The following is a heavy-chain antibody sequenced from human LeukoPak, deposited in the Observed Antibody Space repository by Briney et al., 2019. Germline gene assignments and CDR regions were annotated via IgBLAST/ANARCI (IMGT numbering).Heavy chain of an antibody. CDR2: ITGRGGST. CDR3: AKDSSPYDYGDYFWYFDL. CDR1: GFTLSSYA. V-gene: IGHV3-23*01. D-gene: IGHD4-17*01. J-gene: IGHJ2*01. Sequence: GRSLSLSCAASGFTLSSYAMSWVRHAPGKGLEWASAITGRGGSTYYADSVKGRFTISRDNSKNTPYLQMNSLSTEDTAVYYCAKDSSPYDYGDYFWYFDLWGRGTLVTVSS.